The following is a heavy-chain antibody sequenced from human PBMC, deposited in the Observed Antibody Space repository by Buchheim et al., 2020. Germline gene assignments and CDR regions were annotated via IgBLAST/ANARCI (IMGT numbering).Heavy chain of an antibody. J-gene: IGHJ4*02. CDR2: VYYSGST. CDR3: ARRGGSGRSFDY. D-gene: IGHD3-10*01. CDR1: GGSISNYY. Sequence: QVQLQESGPGLVKPSETLSLTCTVSGGSISNYYWSWIRQPPGKGLEWVGYVYYSGSTNYNPSLKSRLTISVDTSKNQFSLKLSSVTAADTAVYYCARRGGSGRSFDYWGQGTL. V-gene: IGHV4-59*01.